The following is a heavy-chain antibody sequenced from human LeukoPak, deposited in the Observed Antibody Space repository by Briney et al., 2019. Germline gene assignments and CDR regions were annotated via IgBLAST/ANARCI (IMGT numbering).Heavy chain of an antibody. V-gene: IGHV3-23*01. CDR1: GFTSSAYA. CDR3: ARDLHYYVAVDV. D-gene: IGHD3-10*02. J-gene: IGHJ6*02. Sequence: GGSLRLSCEASGFTSSAYAMTWVRQAPGQGLEWVSSIGSDNKPHYSESVKGRFAISRDNSKSMLFLQLNSLRAEDTALYYCARDLHYYVAVDVWGQGTTVTVSS. CDR2: IGSDNKP.